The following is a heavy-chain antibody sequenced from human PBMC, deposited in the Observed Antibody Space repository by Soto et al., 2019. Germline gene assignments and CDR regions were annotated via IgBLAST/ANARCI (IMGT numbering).Heavy chain of an antibody. Sequence: ASGKVFCKASGYTLTSFCISWVRQAPGQGLEWMGWISAYNGNTNYAQKLQGRVTMTTDTSTSTAYMELRSLRSDDTAVYYCARVGHQWLVRGFVDYWGQGTLVTVS. CDR2: ISAYNGNT. CDR1: GYTLTSFC. V-gene: IGHV1-18*01. J-gene: IGHJ4*02. CDR3: ARVGHQWLVRGFVDY. D-gene: IGHD6-19*01.